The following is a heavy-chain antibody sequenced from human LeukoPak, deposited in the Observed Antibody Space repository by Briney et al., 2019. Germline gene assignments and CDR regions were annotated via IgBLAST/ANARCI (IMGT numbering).Heavy chain of an antibody. CDR3: ARDDYMVRGLTTDY. CDR2: IKQDGSEQ. J-gene: IGHJ4*02. CDR1: GFTFSSYW. V-gene: IGHV3-7*01. D-gene: IGHD3-10*01. Sequence: SGGSLRLSCAASGFTFSSYWMSWVRQAPGKGLEWVANIKQDGSEQYYVDSVKGRFTLSRDNAKNSLYLQMNSLRAEDTAVYYCARDDYMVRGLTTDYWGQGTLVTVSS.